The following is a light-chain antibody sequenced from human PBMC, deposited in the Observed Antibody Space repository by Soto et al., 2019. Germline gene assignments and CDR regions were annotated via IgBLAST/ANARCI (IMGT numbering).Light chain of an antibody. CDR1: QGIGST. V-gene: IGKV3-15*01. CDR3: QQYNNWPPTWT. J-gene: IGKJ1*01. Sequence: EIVLTQSPAALSVSPGERVTLSCRASQGIGSTLAWYQQKPGQTPRLLIYGASTRATGIPARFSGSGSGTEFTLTISSLQSEDVAVYYCQQYNNWPPTWTFGQGTKVDIK. CDR2: GAS.